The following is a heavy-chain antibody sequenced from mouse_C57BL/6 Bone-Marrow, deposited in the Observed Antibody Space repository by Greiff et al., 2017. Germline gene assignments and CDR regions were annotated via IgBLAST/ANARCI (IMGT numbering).Heavy chain of an antibody. D-gene: IGHD3-2*02. V-gene: IGHV1-39*01. CDR1: GYSFTDYN. CDR3: ARLGQRRLLKGYYYAMDY. Sequence: VQLQQSGPELVKPGASVKISCKASGYSFTDYNMNWVKQSNGKSLEWIGVINPNYGTTSYNQKFKGKATLTVDQSSSTAYMQLNSLTSEDSAVYYCARLGQRRLLKGYYYAMDYWGQGTSVTVSS. CDR2: INPNYGTT. J-gene: IGHJ4*01.